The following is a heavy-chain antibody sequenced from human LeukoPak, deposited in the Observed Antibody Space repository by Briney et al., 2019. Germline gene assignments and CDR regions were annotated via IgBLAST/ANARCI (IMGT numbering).Heavy chain of an antibody. CDR3: ARGRTKSRPNAFDI. Sequence: SETLSLTCAVYGGSFGGYYWSWIRQPPGKGLEWIGEINHSGSTNYNPSLKSRVTISVDTSKNQFSLKLSSVTAADTAVYYCARGRTKSRPNAFDIWGQGTMVTVSS. V-gene: IGHV4-34*01. CDR2: INHSGST. CDR1: GGSFGGYY. D-gene: IGHD1-7*01. J-gene: IGHJ3*02.